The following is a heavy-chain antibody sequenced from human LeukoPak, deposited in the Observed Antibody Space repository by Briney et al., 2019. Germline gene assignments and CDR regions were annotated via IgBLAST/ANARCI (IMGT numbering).Heavy chain of an antibody. Sequence: GGSLRLSCAASGFTFTNYEMSWVRQAPGKGLEWLSSISGSGDSVFYVDSVKGRFTISRDNSQKTLFLQMNSLRAEDTAVYYCAKGSAAARPYFFDYWGQGTLVTVSS. CDR2: ISGSGDSV. J-gene: IGHJ4*02. CDR1: GFTFTNYE. V-gene: IGHV3-23*01. CDR3: AKGSAAARPYFFDY. D-gene: IGHD6-6*01.